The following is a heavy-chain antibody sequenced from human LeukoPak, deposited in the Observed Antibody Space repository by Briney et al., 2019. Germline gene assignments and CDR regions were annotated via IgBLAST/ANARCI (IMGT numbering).Heavy chain of an antibody. CDR3: AKSLYGSGSYYNWFDP. J-gene: IGHJ5*02. V-gene: IGHV4-34*01. CDR1: GGSFSGYH. D-gene: IGHD3-10*01. Sequence: SETLSLTCAVYGGSFSGYHWSWIRQSPGKGLEWIGEINHRGSTNYNPSLKRRVTMSLDTSKNQFSLKLSSVTAAGTAVYYCAKSLYGSGSYYNWFDPWGQGTLVTVSS. CDR2: INHRGST.